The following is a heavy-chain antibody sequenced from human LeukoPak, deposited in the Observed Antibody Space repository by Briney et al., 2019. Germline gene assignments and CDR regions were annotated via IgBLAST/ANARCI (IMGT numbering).Heavy chain of an antibody. CDR2: ISSSGSTI. CDR3: PRDPLSDHYFDY. CDR1: GFTFSDYY. Sequence: PGGSLRLSCAASGFTFSDYYMSWIRQAPGKGLEWVSYISSSGSTIYYADSVKGRFTISRDNAKNSLYLQMNSLRAEDTAVYYCPRDPLSDHYFDYWGQGTLVTVSS. J-gene: IGHJ4*02. V-gene: IGHV3-11*01.